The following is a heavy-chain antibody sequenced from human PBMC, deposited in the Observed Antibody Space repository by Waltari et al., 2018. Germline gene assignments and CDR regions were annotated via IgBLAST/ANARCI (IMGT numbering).Heavy chain of an antibody. CDR2: IYYSGST. V-gene: IGHV4-59*01. CDR3: ARGGYCSGGSCYSNAFDI. J-gene: IGHJ3*02. CDR1: GGSISSYY. Sequence: QVQLQESGPGLVKPSETLSLTCTVSGGSISSYYWSWIRQPPGKGLEWLGYIYYSGSTNYNPSLKSRVTISVDTSKNQFSLKLSSVTAADTAVYYCARGGYCSGGSCYSNAFDIWGQGTMVTVSS. D-gene: IGHD2-15*01.